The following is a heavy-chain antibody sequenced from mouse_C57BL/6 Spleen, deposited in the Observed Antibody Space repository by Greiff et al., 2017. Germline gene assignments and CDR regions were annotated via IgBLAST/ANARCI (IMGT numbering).Heavy chain of an antibody. CDR3: ARNDYDKYWYFDV. Sequence: EVQLQQSGPELVKPGASVKISCKASGYSFTGYYMNWVKPSPEKSLEWIGEINPSTGGTTYNQKFKAKATLTVDKSSSTAYMQLKSLTSEDSAVYYCARNDYDKYWYFDVWGTGTTVTVSS. V-gene: IGHV1-42*01. J-gene: IGHJ1*03. D-gene: IGHD2-4*01. CDR1: GYSFTGYY. CDR2: INPSTGGT.